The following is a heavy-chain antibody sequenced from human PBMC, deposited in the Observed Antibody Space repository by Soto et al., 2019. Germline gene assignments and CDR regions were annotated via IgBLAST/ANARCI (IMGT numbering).Heavy chain of an antibody. D-gene: IGHD1-26*01. CDR2: IHSDGSST. CDR3: ARGQWGAFDL. Sequence: DVQMVESGGCSVQPGGSLSLSCAATGFTFSYYWMHWVRQAPGKGLVWVSRIHSDGSSTTDADSVKGRFTISRDNAKNTLYLQMNSLRAEDTAVYYCARGQWGAFDLWGQGTMVTVAS. CDR1: GFTFSYYW. J-gene: IGHJ3*01. V-gene: IGHV3-74*01.